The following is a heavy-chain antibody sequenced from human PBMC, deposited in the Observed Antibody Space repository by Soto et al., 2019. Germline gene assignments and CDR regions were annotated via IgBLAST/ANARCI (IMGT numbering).Heavy chain of an antibody. CDR3: ARVRGGYADS. Sequence: QVQLVQSGTEVKKPGASVKVSCKTSGYTFTNYGISWVRQAPGQGLEWMGWINVYNGDTNYAQNLQGRGTMTTDTSTSTAYMELRSLISDDTAVYFCARVRGGYADSWGRGTLVTVSP. V-gene: IGHV1-18*01. J-gene: IGHJ4*02. CDR1: GYTFTNYG. D-gene: IGHD2-15*01. CDR2: INVYNGDT.